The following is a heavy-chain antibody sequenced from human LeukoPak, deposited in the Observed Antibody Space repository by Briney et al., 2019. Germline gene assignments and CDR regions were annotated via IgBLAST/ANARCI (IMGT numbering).Heavy chain of an antibody. D-gene: IGHD5-18*01. Sequence: PGGSLRLSCAASGFTFSSYSMNWVRQAPGKGMEWVSSISSSRSHIYYADSVKGRFTISRDNAKNSLYLQMNSLRAEDTAVYYCARSKFGYSYGFNDYWGQGTLVTVSS. CDR3: ARSKFGYSYGFNDY. J-gene: IGHJ4*02. V-gene: IGHV3-21*01. CDR1: GFTFSSYS. CDR2: ISSSRSHI.